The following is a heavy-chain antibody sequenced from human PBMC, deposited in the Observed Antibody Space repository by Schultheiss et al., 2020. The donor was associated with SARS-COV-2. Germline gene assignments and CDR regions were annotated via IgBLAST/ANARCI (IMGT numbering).Heavy chain of an antibody. Sequence: SETLSLTCTVSGGSISSGGYYWSWIRQPPGKGLEWIGEINHSGSTNYNPSLKSRVTISVDTSKNQFSLKLSSVTAADTAVYYCARGGSSSSTFFDYWGQGTLVTVSS. V-gene: IGHV4-39*07. CDR3: ARGGSSSSTFFDY. CDR2: INHSGST. J-gene: IGHJ4*02. D-gene: IGHD6-13*01. CDR1: GGSISSGGYY.